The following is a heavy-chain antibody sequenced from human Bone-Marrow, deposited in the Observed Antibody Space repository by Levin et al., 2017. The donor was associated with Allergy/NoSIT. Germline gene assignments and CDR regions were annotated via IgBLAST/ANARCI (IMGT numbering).Heavy chain of an antibody. CDR2: ISYDGSNK. J-gene: IGHJ6*02. D-gene: IGHD3-9*01. Sequence: GGSLRLSCAASGFTFSSYAMHWVRQAPGKGLEWVAVISYDGSNKYYADSVKGRFTISRDNSKNTLYLQMNSLRAEDTAVYYCARDGDYDILTGYYYYGMDGWGQGTTVTVSS. CDR3: ARDGDYDILTGYYYYGMDG. V-gene: IGHV3-30-3*01. CDR1: GFTFSSYA.